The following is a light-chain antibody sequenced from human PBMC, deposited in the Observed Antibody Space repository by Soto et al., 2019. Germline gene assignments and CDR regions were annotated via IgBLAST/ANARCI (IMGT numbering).Light chain of an antibody. CDR3: CSYAGGSNV. V-gene: IGLV2-23*03. J-gene: IGLJ1*01. CDR2: EGS. Sequence: QSLLTQPASVSGSPGQSITISCTVTSSDVGSYKCVSWYQQYPGKAPKLMIYEGSKRPSGVSDRFSGSKSGNTASLTISGLQAEDEADYFCCSYAGGSNVFGTGTKVPS. CDR1: SSDVGSYKC.